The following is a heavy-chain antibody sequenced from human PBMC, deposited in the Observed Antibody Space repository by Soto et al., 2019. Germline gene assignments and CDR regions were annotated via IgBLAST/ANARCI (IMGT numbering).Heavy chain of an antibody. Sequence: EVQLVESGGGLVKPGGSLRLSCAASGFTFSSYSMNWVRQAPGKGLEWVSSISSSSSYIYYADSVKGRFTISRDNAKNSLYLQMNSLRAEDTAVYYCARDDPGSRMPGLNFDYWGQGTLVTVSS. CDR1: GFTFSSYS. J-gene: IGHJ4*02. CDR2: ISSSSSYI. CDR3: ARDDPGSRMPGLNFDY. D-gene: IGHD2-2*01. V-gene: IGHV3-21*01.